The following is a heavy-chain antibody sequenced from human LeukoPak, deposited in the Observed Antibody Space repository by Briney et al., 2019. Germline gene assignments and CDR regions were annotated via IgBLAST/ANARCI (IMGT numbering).Heavy chain of an antibody. CDR1: GFTFSTYA. J-gene: IGHJ4*02. CDR3: ARELDGYNHFDY. V-gene: IGHV3-30-3*01. Sequence: GRSLRLSCAASGFTFSTYAMHWVRQAPGKGLEWVAVISYEGSNKRHADSVKGRFTISRDNSKNTLYLQMSSLRAEDTAVYYCARELDGYNHFDYWGQGTLATVSS. CDR2: ISYEGSNK. D-gene: IGHD5-24*01.